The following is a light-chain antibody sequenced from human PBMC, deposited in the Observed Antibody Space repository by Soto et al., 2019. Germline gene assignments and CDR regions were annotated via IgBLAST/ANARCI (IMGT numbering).Light chain of an antibody. CDR3: QQYYTTLT. V-gene: IGKV4-1*01. CDR1: QSVLYSSDNKNY. J-gene: IGKJ4*01. CDR2: WAS. Sequence: DIVMTQSPDSLPVSLGGRATINCKSSQSVLYSSDNKNYLAWYQQKPGQPPKLLIYWASTRYSGVPDRFSGSGSGADFTLTISSLQAEDVSFYYCQQYYTTLTFGGGTRVEIK.